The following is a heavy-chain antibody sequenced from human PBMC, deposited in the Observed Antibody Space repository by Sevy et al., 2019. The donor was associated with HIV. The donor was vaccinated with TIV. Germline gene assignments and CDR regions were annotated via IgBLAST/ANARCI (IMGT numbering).Heavy chain of an antibody. Sequence: GGSLRLSCAASGFTFSNYGMHWVRQAPGKGLEWVAVVSYDGSTKYYADFVKGRFTISRDNSKNTVYLQMNTLRTEDMAVFYCAKGSKATDSAFDLWGQGTMVTVSS. D-gene: IGHD1-26*01. CDR1: GFTFSNYG. J-gene: IGHJ3*01. CDR2: VSYDGSTK. V-gene: IGHV3-30*18. CDR3: AKGSKATDSAFDL.